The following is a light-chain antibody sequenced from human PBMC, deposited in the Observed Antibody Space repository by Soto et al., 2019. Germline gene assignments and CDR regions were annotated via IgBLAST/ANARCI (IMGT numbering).Light chain of an antibody. CDR3: QSYDSSLSAPYV. CDR2: DNI. Sequence: QLVLTQPPSVSGAPGQRITISCTGSGSNIGAGYDVHWYQLLPGTAPKLLIYDNINRPSGVPDRFSGSKSGTSASLAITGLQAEDEADYYCQSYDSSLSAPYVFGTGTKVTVL. V-gene: IGLV1-40*01. J-gene: IGLJ1*01. CDR1: GSNIGAGYD.